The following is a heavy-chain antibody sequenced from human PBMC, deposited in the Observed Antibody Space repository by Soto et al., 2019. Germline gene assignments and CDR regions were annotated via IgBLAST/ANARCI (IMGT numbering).Heavy chain of an antibody. CDR2: ISSSSSYK. D-gene: IGHD4-17*01. J-gene: IGHJ4*02. Sequence: PGGSLRLSCAASGFTFSSYSMNWVRQAXGKGLEWVSSISSSSSYKYYADSVKGRFTISRDNAKNSLYLQMNSLRAEDTAVYYCARETYGDYEYYFDYWGQGTLVTVSS. CDR3: ARETYGDYEYYFDY. CDR1: GFTFSSYS. V-gene: IGHV3-21*01.